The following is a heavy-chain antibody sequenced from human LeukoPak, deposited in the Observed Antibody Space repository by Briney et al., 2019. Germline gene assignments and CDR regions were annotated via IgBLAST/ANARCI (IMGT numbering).Heavy chain of an antibody. Sequence: SETLSLTCTVSGGSTSSYYWSWIRQPPGKGLEWIGYIYYSGSTNYNPSLKSRVTISVDTSKNQFSLKLTSVTAADTAVYYCARDSSAFAGWFDPWGQGTLVTVSS. CDR1: GGSTSSYY. J-gene: IGHJ5*02. V-gene: IGHV4-59*01. CDR2: IYYSGST. D-gene: IGHD6-19*01. CDR3: ARDSSAFAGWFDP.